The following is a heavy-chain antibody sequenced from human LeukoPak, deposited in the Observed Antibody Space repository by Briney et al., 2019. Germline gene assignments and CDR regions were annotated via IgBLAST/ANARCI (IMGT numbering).Heavy chain of an antibody. CDR2: IIPILGIA. CDR1: GGTFSSYA. Sequence: GSSVKVSCKASGGTFSSYAISWVRQAPGQGLEWMGRIIPILGIANYAQKFQGRVTITADESTSTAYMELSSLRSEDTAVYYCARLSKGEVGYYGSGSDDAFDIWGQGTMVTVSS. J-gene: IGHJ3*02. D-gene: IGHD3-10*01. V-gene: IGHV1-69*04. CDR3: ARLSKGEVGYYGSGSDDAFDI.